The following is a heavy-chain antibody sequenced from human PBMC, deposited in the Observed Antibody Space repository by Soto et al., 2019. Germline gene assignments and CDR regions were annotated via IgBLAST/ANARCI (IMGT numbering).Heavy chain of an antibody. CDR1: GGSFSSYA. D-gene: IGHD4-4*01. J-gene: IGHJ4*02. V-gene: IGHV1-69*01. Sequence: QVQLVQSGAEVKKPGASVKVSCKASGGSFSSYALNWVRQAPGQGLEWVGGILPFFGAATYAQKFQGRIAITADASTSKSYMELGSLRSEDTAVYYCAKNLDVYSRSVGNFFDSWGQGTLVTVSS. CDR3: AKNLDVYSRSVGNFFDS. CDR2: ILPFFGAA.